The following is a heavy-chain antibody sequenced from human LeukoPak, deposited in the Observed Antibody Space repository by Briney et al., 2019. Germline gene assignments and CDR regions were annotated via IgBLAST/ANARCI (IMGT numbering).Heavy chain of an antibody. CDR2: VFQSVAT. Sequence: SETLSLTCTVSGDSITSSSYYWAWIRQPPGKGLEWIGSVFQSVATYYNPSLQSRVTMSIDTSKNQCSLKLSSVTAADTAVYYCAREYYGTFEFWGQGTLVPLSP. CDR1: GDSITSSSYY. J-gene: IGHJ4*02. CDR3: AREYYGTFEF. V-gene: IGHV4-39*01. D-gene: IGHD3-10*01.